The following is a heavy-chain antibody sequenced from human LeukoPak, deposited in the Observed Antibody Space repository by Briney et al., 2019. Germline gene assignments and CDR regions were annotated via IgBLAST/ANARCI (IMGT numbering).Heavy chain of an antibody. CDR3: EKEGMLGVAGIVY. CDR1: GFTFTGYA. Sequence: GGSLRLSCAASGFTFTGYAMSWVRQAPGKGLEWVSAISGSGHSTDYADSVKGRFTISRDNSKNTLYLQMNSLRAEDTAVYYCEKEGMLGVAGIVYWGQGTLVTVSS. J-gene: IGHJ4*02. V-gene: IGHV3-23*01. D-gene: IGHD6-19*01. CDR2: ISGSGHST.